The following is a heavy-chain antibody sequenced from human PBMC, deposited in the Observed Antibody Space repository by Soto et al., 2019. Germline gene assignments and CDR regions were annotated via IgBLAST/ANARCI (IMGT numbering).Heavy chain of an antibody. CDR3: AKGPPIVVVPDASPYFDY. D-gene: IGHD2-2*01. J-gene: IGHJ4*02. CDR1: GFTFSSYA. V-gene: IGHV3-23*01. CDR2: ISGSGGST. Sequence: LRLSCAASGFTFSSYAMSWVRQAPGKGLEWVSAISGSGGSTYYADSVKDRFTISRDNSKNTLYLQMNSLRAEDTAVYYCAKGPPIVVVPDASPYFDYWGQGTLVTVSS.